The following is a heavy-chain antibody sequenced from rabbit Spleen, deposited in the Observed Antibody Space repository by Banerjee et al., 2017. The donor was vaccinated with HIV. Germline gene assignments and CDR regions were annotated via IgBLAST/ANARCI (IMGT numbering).Heavy chain of an antibody. CDR3: ARDTGTSFSTYGMDL. J-gene: IGHJ6*01. D-gene: IGHD7-1*01. CDR2: IAGSGSGFT. CDR1: GFSLSSSDY. V-gene: IGHV1S40*01. Sequence: QALEESGGDLVKPGASLTLTCTASGFSLSSSDYMCWVRQAPGKGLEWISCIAGSGSGFTYSATWAEGRFTCSKTSSTTVTLQMTSLTVADTATYFCARDTGTSFSTYGMDLWGPGTLSPS.